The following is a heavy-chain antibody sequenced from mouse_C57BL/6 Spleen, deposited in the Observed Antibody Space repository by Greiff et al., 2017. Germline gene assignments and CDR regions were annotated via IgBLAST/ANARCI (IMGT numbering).Heavy chain of an antibody. CDR3: ARGPSTYYSKRDWYFDV. CDR1: GFTFSSYA. J-gene: IGHJ1*03. V-gene: IGHV5-4*03. D-gene: IGHD2-5*01. Sequence: EVKVVESGGGLVKPGGSLKLSCAASGFTFSSYAISDGGSYTYYPDNVKGRFTISRDNAKNNLYLQMSHLKSEDTAMYYCARGPSTYYSKRDWYFDVWGTGTTVTVSS. CDR2: SDGGSYT.